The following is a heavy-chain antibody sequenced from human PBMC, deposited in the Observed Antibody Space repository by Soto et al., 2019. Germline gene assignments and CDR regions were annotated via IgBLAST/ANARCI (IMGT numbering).Heavy chain of an antibody. CDR2: VRGIGDSS. D-gene: IGHD6-13*01. CDR1: GFNFASYA. V-gene: IGHV3-23*01. Sequence: EVQLLESGGGLVRPGESLRLSCATSGFNFASYAMSWVRQAPGKGLEWVSAVRGIGDSSYSEDSVKGRFTISRDNSKNSVFMQMNSLRAEVTAVYFGGKDYLGGGDTISSRSRETPMDVWGQGTTVIVSS. CDR3: GKDYLGGGDTISSRSRETPMDV. J-gene: IGHJ6*02.